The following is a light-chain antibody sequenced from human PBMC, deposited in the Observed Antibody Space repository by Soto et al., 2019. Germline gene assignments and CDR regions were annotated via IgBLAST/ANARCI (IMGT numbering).Light chain of an antibody. CDR2: STN. V-gene: IGLV8-61*01. Sequence: QTVVTPEQSFSVSPGRTGTLTCGLSSGSVSTSYYPSWYQLTPGQAPRTLIYSTNTRSSGVPNRFSGSILENKAALTITGAQADDESDYYCVLYMGTGISVFGGGTKLTVL. CDR3: VLYMGTGISV. J-gene: IGLJ3*02. CDR1: SGSVSTSYY.